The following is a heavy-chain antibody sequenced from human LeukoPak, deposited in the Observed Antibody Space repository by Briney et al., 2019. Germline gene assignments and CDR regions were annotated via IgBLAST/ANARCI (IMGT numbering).Heavy chain of an antibody. J-gene: IGHJ6*02. Sequence: PGGSLRLSCAASGFTFSSYATSWVRQAPGKGLEWVSAISGSGGSTYYADSVKGRFTISRDNSKNTLYLQMNSLRAEDTAVYYCAKDLLSGYSYGTPYYGMDVWGQGTTVTVSS. D-gene: IGHD5-18*01. V-gene: IGHV3-23*01. CDR1: GFTFSSYA. CDR3: AKDLLSGYSYGTPYYGMDV. CDR2: ISGSGGST.